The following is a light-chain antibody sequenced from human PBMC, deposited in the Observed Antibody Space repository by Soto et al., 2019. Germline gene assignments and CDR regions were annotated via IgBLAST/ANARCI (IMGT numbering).Light chain of an antibody. V-gene: IGKV1-12*01. CDR1: QGISSR. CDR3: QQSNSFPLT. J-gene: IGKJ4*01. CDR2: SAS. Sequence: DIQMTQSPSSVSASVGDRVTITCRASQGISSRLAWYQQKPGKAPNLLIYSASSLQSGVPSRFSGSGSETDFTLTIDSLQPEDFATYYCQQSNSFPLTFGGGTKVEIK.